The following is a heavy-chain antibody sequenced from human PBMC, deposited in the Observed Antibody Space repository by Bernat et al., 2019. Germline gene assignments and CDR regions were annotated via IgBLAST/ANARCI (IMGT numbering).Heavy chain of an antibody. CDR2: IWYDGSNK. J-gene: IGHJ4*02. V-gene: IGHV3-33*01. CDR1: GFTFSSYG. CDR3: ERDPQYSSSPCFDY. D-gene: IGHD6-6*01. Sequence: QVQLVESGGGVVQPGGSLRLSCAASGFTFSSYGMHWVRQAPGKGLEWVAVIWYDGSNKYYADSVKGRFTISRDNSKNTLYLQMNSLRAEDTAVYYCERDPQYSSSPCFDYWGQGTLVTVSS.